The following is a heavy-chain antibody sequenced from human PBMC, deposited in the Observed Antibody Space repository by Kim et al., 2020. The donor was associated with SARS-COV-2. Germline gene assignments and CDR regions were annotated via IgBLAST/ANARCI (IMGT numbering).Heavy chain of an antibody. Sequence: GGSLRLSCAASGFTFSSYSMNWVRQAPGKGLEWVSYISSSSSTIYYADSVKGRFTISRDNAKNSLYLQMNSLRDEDTAVYYCARDPALYDSSGYWPYYFDYWGQGTLVTVSS. D-gene: IGHD3-22*01. CDR2: ISSSSSTI. J-gene: IGHJ4*02. V-gene: IGHV3-48*02. CDR3: ARDPALYDSSGYWPYYFDY. CDR1: GFTFSSYS.